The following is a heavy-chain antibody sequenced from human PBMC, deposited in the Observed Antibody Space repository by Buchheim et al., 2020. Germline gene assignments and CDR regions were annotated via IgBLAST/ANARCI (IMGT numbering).Heavy chain of an antibody. D-gene: IGHD3-10*01. CDR2: ISSSGSTI. V-gene: IGHV3-48*03. Sequence: EVQLVESGGGLVQPGGSLRLSCAASGFTFSSYEMNWVRQAPGKGLEWVSYISSSGSTIYYADSVKGRFTISRDNAKNSLYLQMNSLRAEDTAAYYCARKSRGLLWFGELSLDYWGQGTL. J-gene: IGHJ4*02. CDR1: GFTFSSYE. CDR3: ARKSRGLLWFGELSLDY.